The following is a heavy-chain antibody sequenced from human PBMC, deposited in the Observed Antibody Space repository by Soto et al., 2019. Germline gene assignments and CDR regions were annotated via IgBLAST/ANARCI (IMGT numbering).Heavy chain of an antibody. Sequence: QVQLVQSGAEVKKPGASVRVSCETSGYTFTALAMHWVRQAPGQRLEWLGWINTGNGDTKYSPNFQGRGSITRDTPASTSFLELTSLRSEDTAVYYCATLCGGYCYSGDYWGQGTLVTVSS. CDR2: INTGNGDT. J-gene: IGHJ4*02. CDR1: GYTFTALA. V-gene: IGHV1-3*04. CDR3: ATLCGGYCYSGDY. D-gene: IGHD2-21*01.